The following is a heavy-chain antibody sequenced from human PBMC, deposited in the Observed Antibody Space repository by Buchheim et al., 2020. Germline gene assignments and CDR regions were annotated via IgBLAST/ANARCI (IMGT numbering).Heavy chain of an antibody. CDR1: GFTFSSYF. V-gene: IGHV3-30*02. Sequence: QVQLVESGGGVVQPGRSLRLSCVASGFTFSSYFMHWVRQAPGKGLEWVAFIRYDGNNKYYGDSVKGRFTIYRDNYKNKLYLQMNSLRAEDTAVYYCAKDMEIGSSPHYYYYGMDVWGQGTT. CDR2: IRYDGNNK. D-gene: IGHD6-6*01. CDR3: AKDMEIGSSPHYYYYGMDV. J-gene: IGHJ6*02.